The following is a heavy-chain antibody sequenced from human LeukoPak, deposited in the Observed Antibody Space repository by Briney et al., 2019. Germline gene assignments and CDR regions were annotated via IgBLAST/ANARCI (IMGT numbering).Heavy chain of an antibody. Sequence: PSETLSLTCAVSGGSFSGFRWHWIRQPPGKGPEWIGEINHSGGTTYNPSLKSRVTISVDTSKIQFSLNLTSVAAADTAVYYCALELVVPAALERLNAFDIWGHGTMVTVSS. J-gene: IGHJ3*02. CDR2: INHSGGT. CDR1: GGSFSGFR. D-gene: IGHD2-2*01. V-gene: IGHV4-34*01. CDR3: ALELVVPAALERLNAFDI.